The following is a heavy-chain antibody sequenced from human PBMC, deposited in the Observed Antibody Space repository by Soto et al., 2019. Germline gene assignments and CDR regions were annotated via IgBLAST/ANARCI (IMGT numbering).Heavy chain of an antibody. J-gene: IGHJ5*02. Sequence: PGGSLRLSCAASGFTFSSYSMNWVRQAPGKGLEWVSSISSSSSYIYYADSVKGRFTISRDNAKNSLYLQMSSLRAEDTAVYYCARDRRYFDPFDPWGQGTLVTVSS. CDR3: ARDRRYFDPFDP. CDR1: GFTFSSYS. V-gene: IGHV3-21*01. CDR2: ISSSSSYI. D-gene: IGHD3-9*01.